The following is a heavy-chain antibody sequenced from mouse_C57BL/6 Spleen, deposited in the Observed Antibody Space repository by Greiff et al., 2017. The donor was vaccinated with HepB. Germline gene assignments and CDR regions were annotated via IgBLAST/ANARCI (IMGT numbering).Heavy chain of an antibody. J-gene: IGHJ1*03. CDR3: VRQRIGYWYFDV. CDR2: IRSKSNNYAT. Sequence: EVKLVESGGGLVQPKGSLKLSCAASGFSFNTYAMNWVRQAPGKGLEWVARIRSKSNNYATYYADSVKDRFTISRDDSESMLYLQMNNLKTEDTAMYYWVRQRIGYWYFDVWGTGTTVTVSS. CDR1: GFSFNTYA. V-gene: IGHV10-1*01.